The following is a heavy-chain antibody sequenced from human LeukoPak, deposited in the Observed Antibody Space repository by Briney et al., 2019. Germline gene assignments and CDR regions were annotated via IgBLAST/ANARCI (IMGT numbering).Heavy chain of an antibody. J-gene: IGHJ4*02. CDR2: MNPNSGNT. Sequence: GASVKVSCKASGYTFTSYDINWVRQATGQGLEWMGWMNPNSGNTGYAQKFQGRVTMTRNTSISTVYMELSSLRSEDTAVYYCARSDEQWPEGGFDYWGQGTLVTVSS. CDR1: GYTFTSYD. D-gene: IGHD6-19*01. V-gene: IGHV1-8*01. CDR3: ARSDEQWPEGGFDY.